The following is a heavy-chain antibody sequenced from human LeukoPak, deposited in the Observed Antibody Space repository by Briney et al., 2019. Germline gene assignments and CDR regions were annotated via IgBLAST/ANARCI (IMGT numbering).Heavy chain of an antibody. CDR3: ARNEYETLDY. V-gene: IGHV3-23*01. CDR1: GFTFSSYA. Sequence: RGSLRLSCAASGFTFSSYAMSWVGQAPGKGLEWVSATVGNGGSTYYADSVKGRFTISRDNPKNTLYLQMNSLRAKDTALYYCARNEYETLDYWGQGTLVTVSS. CDR2: TVGNGGST. D-gene: IGHD2/OR15-2a*01. J-gene: IGHJ4*02.